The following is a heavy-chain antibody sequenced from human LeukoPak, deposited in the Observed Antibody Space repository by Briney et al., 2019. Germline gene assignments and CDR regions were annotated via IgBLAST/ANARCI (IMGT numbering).Heavy chain of an antibody. Sequence: SETLSLTCAIYGGSFSGYYWSWIRQPPGKGLEWIGEINHSGSTNYNPSPKSRVTISVDTSKNQFSLKLSSVTAADTAVYYCARECRIQLWNYLDYWGQGTLVTVSS. D-gene: IGHD5-18*01. V-gene: IGHV4-34*01. CDR3: ARECRIQLWNYLDY. CDR1: GGSFSGYY. CDR2: INHSGST. J-gene: IGHJ4*02.